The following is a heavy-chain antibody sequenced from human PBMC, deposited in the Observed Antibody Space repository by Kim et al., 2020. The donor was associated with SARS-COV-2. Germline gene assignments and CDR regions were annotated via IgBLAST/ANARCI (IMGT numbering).Heavy chain of an antibody. CDR3: AKCSLGYDDDAFDI. CDR2: IKGGGGAT. D-gene: IGHD2-15*01. Sequence: GGSLRLSCAATGFSFSSYAMNWVRQAPGKGLEWVSSIKGGGGATFYADSVKGRFTISRDNSKNTLYLQMSSLRAEDTAIYYCAKCSLGYDDDAFDIGGQGPLVTVPS. V-gene: IGHV3-23*01. J-gene: IGHJ3*02. CDR1: GFSFSSYA.